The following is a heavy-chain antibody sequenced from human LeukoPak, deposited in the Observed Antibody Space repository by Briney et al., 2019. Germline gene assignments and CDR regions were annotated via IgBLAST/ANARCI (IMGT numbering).Heavy chain of an antibody. CDR3: ARGQQLVSTLDY. CDR2: MNPNSGNT. Sequence: ASVKVSCKASGYTFTSYDINWVRQATGQGLEWMGWMNPNSGNTGYAQKFQGRVTMTRNTSISTAYMELSSLRSEDTAVYYCARGQQLVSTLDYWGQGTLVTVSS. V-gene: IGHV1-8*01. D-gene: IGHD6-13*01. J-gene: IGHJ4*02. CDR1: GYTFTSYD.